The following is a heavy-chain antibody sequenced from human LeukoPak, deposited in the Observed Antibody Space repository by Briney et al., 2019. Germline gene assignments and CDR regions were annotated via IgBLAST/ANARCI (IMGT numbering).Heavy chain of an antibody. V-gene: IGHV4-59*01. CDR2: IYYIGST. D-gene: IGHD1-26*01. CDR3: ARVVGATGSSDY. CDR1: GGSISSDY. Sequence: SETLSLTCTVSGGSISSDYWSWIRQPPGKGLEWIGYIYYIGSTNYNPSLKSRITISVDTSKSHFSLKLSSVTAADTAVHYCARVVGATGSSDYWGQGTLVTVSS. J-gene: IGHJ4*02.